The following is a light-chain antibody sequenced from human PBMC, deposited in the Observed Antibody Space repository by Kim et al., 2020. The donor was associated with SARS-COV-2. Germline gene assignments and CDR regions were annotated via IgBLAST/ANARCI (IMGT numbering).Light chain of an antibody. CDR1: PSVSSSY. J-gene: IGKJ1*01. CDR3: QQDYNLPRT. Sequence: PGERVTLSCRASPSVSSSYLTWYQQKPGQAPRLLIYGASTRATSIPARFSGSGSGTDFTLTISSLQPEDFAVYYCQQDYNLPRTFGQGTKVDIK. V-gene: IGKV3D-7*01. CDR2: GAS.